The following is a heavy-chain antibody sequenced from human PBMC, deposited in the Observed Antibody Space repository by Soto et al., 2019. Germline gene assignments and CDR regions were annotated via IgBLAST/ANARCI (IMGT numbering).Heavy chain of an antibody. CDR2: INDDSDSI. CDR1: GFTFSSYG. D-gene: IGHD6-19*01. J-gene: IGHJ4*02. V-gene: IGHV3-48*04. CDR3: ARDIVAGSGWYTYDY. Sequence: GGSLRLSCAASGFTFSSYGMHWVRQAPGKGLEWISYINDDSDSIYYADSVKGRFTISRDNGKNALYLQMASLRADDTAVYYCARDIVAGSGWYTYDYWGQGTLVTVSS.